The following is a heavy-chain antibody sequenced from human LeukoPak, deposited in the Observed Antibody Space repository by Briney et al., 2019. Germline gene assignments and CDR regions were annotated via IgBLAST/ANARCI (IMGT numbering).Heavy chain of an antibody. V-gene: IGHV4-34*01. J-gene: IGHJ4*02. CDR3: ARLAAAGRTVDY. D-gene: IGHD6-13*01. Sequence: SETLSLTCTVSGGSISSYYWSWIRQPPGKGLEWIGEINHSGSTNYNPSLKSRVTISVDTSKNQFSLKLSSVTAADTAVYYCARLAAAGRTVDYWGQGTLVTVSS. CDR1: GGSISSYY. CDR2: INHSGST.